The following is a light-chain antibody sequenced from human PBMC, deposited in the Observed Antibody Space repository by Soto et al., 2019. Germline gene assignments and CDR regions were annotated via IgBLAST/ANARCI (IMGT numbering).Light chain of an antibody. J-gene: IGKJ1*01. CDR2: DAS. CDR1: QSISSW. V-gene: IGKV1-5*01. Sequence: IKMKQSPSTLSASVGDRVTITCRASQSISSWLAWYQQKPGKAPKLLIYDASSLESGVPSRFSGSGSGTEFTLTISSLQPDDFATYYCQQYNSYSWWTFGQGTKVDIK. CDR3: QQYNSYSWWT.